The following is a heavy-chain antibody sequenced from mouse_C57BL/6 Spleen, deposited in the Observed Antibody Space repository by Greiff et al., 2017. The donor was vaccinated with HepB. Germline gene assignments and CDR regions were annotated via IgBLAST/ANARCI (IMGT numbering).Heavy chain of an antibody. Sequence: QVQLQQSGAELVKPGASVKLSCKASGYTFTSYWMQWVKQRPGQGLEWIGEIDPSDSYTNYNQKFKGKATLTVDTSSSTAYMQLSSLTSEDSAVYYCARNPYDYWYFDVWGTGTTVTVSS. D-gene: IGHD2-3*01. J-gene: IGHJ1*03. CDR2: IDPSDSYT. V-gene: IGHV1-50*01. CDR1: GYTFTSYW. CDR3: ARNPYDYWYFDV.